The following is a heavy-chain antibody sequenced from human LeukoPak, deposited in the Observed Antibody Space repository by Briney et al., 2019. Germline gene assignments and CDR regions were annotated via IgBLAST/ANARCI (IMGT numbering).Heavy chain of an antibody. J-gene: IGHJ6*03. V-gene: IGHV4-59*01. CDR3: ARGMRTPNAYIFMDV. CDR2: IYNSVST. Sequence: SETLSLTCIVSGGSISSYFWSWIRQPPGKGLEWIAYIYNSVSTNYNSALKCRVTISEDASKNQFSLKLSSVTAADTAVYYCARGMRTPNAYIFMDVWGKGTTVTVSS. D-gene: IGHD5-24*01. CDR1: GGSISSYF.